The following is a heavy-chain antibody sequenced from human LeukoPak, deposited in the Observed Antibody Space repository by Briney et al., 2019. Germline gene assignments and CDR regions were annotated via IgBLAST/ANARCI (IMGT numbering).Heavy chain of an antibody. CDR2: TYYRSKWYN. Sequence: SQTLSLTCAISGDSVSRDSTAWNWIRQSPSRGLEWLGRTYYRSKWYNEYAASVRSRITINTDTSKNQFSLHLNSVTPEDTAVYYCARGYSLDYWGQGTLVTISP. J-gene: IGHJ4*02. V-gene: IGHV6-1*01. D-gene: IGHD2-15*01. CDR1: GDSVSRDSTA. CDR3: ARGYSLDY.